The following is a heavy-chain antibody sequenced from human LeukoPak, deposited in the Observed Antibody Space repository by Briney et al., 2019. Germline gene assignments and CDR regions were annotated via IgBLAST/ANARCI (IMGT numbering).Heavy chain of an antibody. V-gene: IGHV4-34*01. CDR2: INHSGST. J-gene: IGHJ5*02. Sequence: SETLYLTCAVYGGSFSGYYWSRIRQPPGKGLEWIEEINHSGSTNYNPSLKSRDTISVGTSKKQFSVKLSSVSAADTAVYYCARGLTTVTRKAPRRGTSHPWGQGTLVTVSS. CDR1: GGSFSGYY. D-gene: IGHD4-17*01. CDR3: ARGLTTVTRKAPRRGTSHP.